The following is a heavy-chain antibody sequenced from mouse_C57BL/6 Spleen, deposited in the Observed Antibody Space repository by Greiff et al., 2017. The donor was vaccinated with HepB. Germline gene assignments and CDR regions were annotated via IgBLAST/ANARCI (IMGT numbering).Heavy chain of an antibody. CDR2: IDPEDGDT. Sequence: VQLKDSGAELVRPGASVKLSCTASGFNIKDYYMHWVKQRPEQGLEWIGRIDPEDGDTEYAPKFQGKATMTADTSSNTAYLQLSSLTSEDTAVYYCTRYGYEAWFAYWGQGTLVTVSA. J-gene: IGHJ3*01. CDR3: TRYGYEAWFAY. CDR1: GFNIKDYY. V-gene: IGHV14-1*01. D-gene: IGHD2-2*01.